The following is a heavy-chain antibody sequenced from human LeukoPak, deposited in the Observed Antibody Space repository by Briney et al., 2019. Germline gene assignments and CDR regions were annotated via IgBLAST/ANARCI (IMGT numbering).Heavy chain of an antibody. V-gene: IGHV3-48*01. J-gene: IGHJ4*02. CDR1: GFTFSSYS. D-gene: IGHD3-10*01. Sequence: GGSLRLSCAASGFTFSSYSMNWVRQAPGKGLEWVSYISSSSSTTYYADSVKGRFTISRDNSKNTLYLQMNSLRADDTAVYYCAKDRGLWFGDLLPWYFHYWGQGTLVTVSS. CDR3: AKDRGLWFGDLLPWYFHY. CDR2: ISSSSSTT.